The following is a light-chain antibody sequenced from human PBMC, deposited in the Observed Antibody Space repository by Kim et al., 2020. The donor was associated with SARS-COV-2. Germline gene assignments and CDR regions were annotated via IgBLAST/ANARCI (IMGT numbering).Light chain of an antibody. CDR2: GAS. J-gene: IGKJ1*01. CDR3: QQYNDWPQT. V-gene: IGKV3-15*01. CDR1: QSVSSD. Sequence: VSAGDRVTLTCRASQSVSSDLAWYQQKPGQAPRLLIYGASTRATSTPARFRGGGSGTEFTLTISSLQTEDFAVYYCQQYNDWPQTFGQGTKVDIK.